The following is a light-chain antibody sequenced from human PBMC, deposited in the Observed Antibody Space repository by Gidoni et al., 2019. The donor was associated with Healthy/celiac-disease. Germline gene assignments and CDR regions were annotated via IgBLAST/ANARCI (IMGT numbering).Light chain of an antibody. CDR3: QQYYSTPS. Sequence: DIVMTQSPDSLAVSLGERATINCKSSQSVLYSSNNKNYLAWYQQKPGQPPKLLIYWASTRESGVPDRFSGSGSGTDFTLTISSLQAEDVAVYYCQQYYSTPSFGQGTNVEIK. V-gene: IGKV4-1*01. CDR1: QSVLYSSNNKNY. J-gene: IGKJ1*01. CDR2: WAS.